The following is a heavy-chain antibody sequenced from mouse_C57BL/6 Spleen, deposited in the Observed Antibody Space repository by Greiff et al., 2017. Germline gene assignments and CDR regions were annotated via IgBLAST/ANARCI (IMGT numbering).Heavy chain of an antibody. Sequence: VQLQQPGAELVKPGASVKLSCKASGYTFTSYWMHWVKQRPGQGLEWIGMIHPNSGSTNYNEKFKSKATLTVDTSSSTAYMQLSSLTSEDSAVYYCARGGRSSLYAMDYWGQGTSVTVSS. CDR3: ARGGRSSLYAMDY. CDR1: GYTFTSYW. J-gene: IGHJ4*01. V-gene: IGHV1-64*01. D-gene: IGHD1-1*01. CDR2: IHPNSGST.